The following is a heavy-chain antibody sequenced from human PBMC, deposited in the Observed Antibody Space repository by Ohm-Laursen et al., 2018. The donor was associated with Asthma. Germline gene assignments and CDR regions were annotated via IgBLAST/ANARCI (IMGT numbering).Heavy chain of an antibody. CDR3: AREGLERGGYYFDY. D-gene: IGHD1-1*01. J-gene: IGHJ4*02. Sequence: ASVKVSCKASGYIFTSYYLHWVRQAPGQGLEWMGVINPSGTTTRYAQKFQDRVTMTKDTSTSTVYMEVSNLRSDDTAVYFCAREGLERGGYYFDYWGQGTLVIVSS. CDR1: GYIFTSYY. CDR2: INPSGTTT. V-gene: IGHV1-46*01.